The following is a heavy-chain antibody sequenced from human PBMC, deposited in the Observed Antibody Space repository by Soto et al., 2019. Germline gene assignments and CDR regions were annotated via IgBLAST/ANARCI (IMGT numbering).Heavy chain of an antibody. CDR3: AKGVGGYHFDY. CDR2: ISGSGGST. Sequence: EVQLLESGGGLVQPGGSLRLSCAASGFTFSSYAMSWVRQAPGKGLEWVSAISGSGGSTYYADSVKGRFTISRDNSKNPLYLQMNSLRAEDKAVDYCAKGVGGYHFDYWGQGTLVTVSS. D-gene: IGHD3-22*01. J-gene: IGHJ4*02. CDR1: GFTFSSYA. V-gene: IGHV3-23*01.